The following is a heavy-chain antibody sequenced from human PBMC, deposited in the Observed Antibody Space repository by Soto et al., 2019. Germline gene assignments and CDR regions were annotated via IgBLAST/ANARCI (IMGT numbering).Heavy chain of an antibody. CDR3: ARRLYCSGSSCHYYYYTMDV. Sequence: EVQLLESGGGLVQPGGSLRLSCAASGFTFSSYAMSWVRQAPGKGLEWVSAISGSGGYTYYADSVKGRFTISRDNSKNRLYLQMNSLGAEDTAVYYCARRLYCSGSSCHYYYYTMDVWGQGTTVIVSS. D-gene: IGHD2-15*01. CDR2: ISGSGGYT. CDR1: GFTFSSYA. J-gene: IGHJ6*02. V-gene: IGHV3-23*01.